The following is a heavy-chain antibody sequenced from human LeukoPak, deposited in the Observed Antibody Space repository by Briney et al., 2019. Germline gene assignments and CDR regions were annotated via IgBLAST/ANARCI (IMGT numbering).Heavy chain of an antibody. CDR1: GGSISSGYY. CDR2: FYHSGST. J-gene: IGHJ4*02. V-gene: IGHV4-38-2*02. CDR3: ARGRYTGYVGAFDY. Sequence: PSETLSLTCTVSGGSISSGYYWGWIRPPPGKGLEWIESFYHSGSTYYNPSLKSRVTISVDTSKNQFSLELSSVTAADTAVYYCARGRYTGYVGAFDYWGQGTLVTVSS. D-gene: IGHD5-12*01.